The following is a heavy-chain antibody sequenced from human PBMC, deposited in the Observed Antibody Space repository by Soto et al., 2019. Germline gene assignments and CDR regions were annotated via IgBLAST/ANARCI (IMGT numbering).Heavy chain of an antibody. CDR1: GFTFDDYA. Sequence: DVQLVESGGGLVQPGRSLRLSCAASGFTFDDYAMHWVRQAPGKGLEWVSGISWNSGSIGYADSVKGRFTISRDNAKNSLYLQMNSLRAEDTALYYCAKVSSPMTTVTHDYFDYWGQGTLVTVSS. V-gene: IGHV3-9*01. D-gene: IGHD4-17*01. CDR2: ISWNSGSI. CDR3: AKVSSPMTTVTHDYFDY. J-gene: IGHJ4*02.